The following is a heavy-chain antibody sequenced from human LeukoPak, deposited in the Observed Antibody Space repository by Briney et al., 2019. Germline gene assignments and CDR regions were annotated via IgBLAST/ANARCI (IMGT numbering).Heavy chain of an antibody. V-gene: IGHV3-7*03. Sequence: GGSLRLSCAASGFTFRNYRMAWVRQAPGKGLEWVAKIKEDGSSKFYVGAVKGRFTISRDNAKNSLYLQMNSLTAEDTAVYYCAREPHNYYDSSGYYNYFDYWGQGTLVTVSS. CDR3: AREPHNYYDSSGYYNYFDY. CDR2: IKEDGSSK. D-gene: IGHD3-22*01. CDR1: GFTFRNYR. J-gene: IGHJ4*02.